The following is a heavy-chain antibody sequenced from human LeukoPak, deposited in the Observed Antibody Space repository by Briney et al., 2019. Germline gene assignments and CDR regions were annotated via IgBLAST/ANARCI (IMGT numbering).Heavy chain of an antibody. CDR2: ITPSVTT. D-gene: IGHD3-9*01. CDR3: TRGGSMEADILTGYRAFDI. J-gene: IGHJ3*02. V-gene: IGHV4-34*01. Sequence: SETLSLTCTVSGGSISGYYWSWIRQSPGKGLEWIGEITPSVTTSYNPSLKSRVTISQDTSKNQFSLLLTSVTAADTAVYYCTRGGSMEADILTGYRAFDIWGQGTLVTVSS. CDR1: GGSISGYY.